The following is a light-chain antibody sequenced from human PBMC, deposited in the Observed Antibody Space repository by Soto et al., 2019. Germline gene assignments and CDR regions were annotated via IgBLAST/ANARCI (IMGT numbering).Light chain of an antibody. CDR2: GAS. CDR3: QQYGSSPET. J-gene: IGKJ1*01. V-gene: IGKV3-20*01. CDR1: QSVCSN. Sequence: EIVITQSPATLSVSPGERAALSCRASQSVCSNLAWYQQKPGQAPRLLIYGASSRATGIPDRFSGSGAGTEFTRTISRLEPEDVAVDYCQQYGSSPETFGQGTKVDIK.